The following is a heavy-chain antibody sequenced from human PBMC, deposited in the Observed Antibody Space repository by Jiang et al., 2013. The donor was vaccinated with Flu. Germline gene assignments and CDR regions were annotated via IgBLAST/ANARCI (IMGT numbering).Heavy chain of an antibody. CDR3: ARDFAQWLVSFDY. D-gene: IGHD6-19*01. CDR2: ISSSSSYI. CDR1: GFTFSSYS. V-gene: IGHV3-21*01. J-gene: IGHJ4*02. Sequence: VQLLESGGGLVKPGGSLRLSCAASGFTFSSYSMNWVRQAPGKGLEWVSSISSSSSYIYYADSVKGRFTISRDNAKNSLYLQMNSLRAEDTAVYYCARDFAQWLVSFDYVGPGNPGHRLL.